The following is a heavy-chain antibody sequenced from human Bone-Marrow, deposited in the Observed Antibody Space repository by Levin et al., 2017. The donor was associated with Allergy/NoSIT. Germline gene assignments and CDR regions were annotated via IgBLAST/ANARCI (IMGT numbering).Heavy chain of an antibody. CDR1: GYSFSTYW. D-gene: IGHD2-21*02. V-gene: IGHV5-10-1*01. Sequence: GESLKISCKASGYSFSTYWISWVRQMPGKGLEWMGRIDPSDSYTNYSPSFQGHVTISVDRSISTAYLQWSSLKASDTAIYYCATPHLTATYRDAFDLWGQGTMVTVSS. J-gene: IGHJ3*01. CDR2: IDPSDSYT. CDR3: ATPHLTATYRDAFDL.